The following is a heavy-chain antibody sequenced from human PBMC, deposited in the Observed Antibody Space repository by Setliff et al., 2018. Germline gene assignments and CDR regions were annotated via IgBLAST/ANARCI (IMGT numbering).Heavy chain of an antibody. CDR1: DYAFVSYG. V-gene: IGHV1-18*01. J-gene: IGHJ4*02. CDR3: ARAPRLEWILPTFDY. CDR2: ISAYTGKA. D-gene: IGHD3-3*01. Sequence: ASVKVSCKASDYAFVSYGLSWMQQAPGQGLEWLGWISAYTGKADYAHNFQDRLTMTTDTSTNTAYMELRSLTSDDTAVYFCARAPRLEWILPTFDYWGQGTPVTVSS.